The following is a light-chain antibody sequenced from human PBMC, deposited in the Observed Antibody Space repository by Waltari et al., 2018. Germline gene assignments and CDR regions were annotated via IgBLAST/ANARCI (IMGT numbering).Light chain of an antibody. J-gene: IGLJ3*02. CDR3: CSYAGSSTWV. CDR1: SSDVGSYNF. CDR2: EVS. Sequence: QSALPQPASVSGSPGQSIPISCTGTSSDVGSYNFVPWYQQNPGKAPKLMISEVSKRPSGVSNRFSGSKSGNTASLTISGRQAEDEADYYCCSYAGSSTWVFGGGTKLTVL. V-gene: IGLV2-23*02.